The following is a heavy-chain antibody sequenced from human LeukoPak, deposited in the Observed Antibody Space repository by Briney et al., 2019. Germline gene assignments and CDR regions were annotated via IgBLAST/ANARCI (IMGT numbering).Heavy chain of an antibody. V-gene: IGHV3-7*01. CDR2: IKQDGSEK. CDR1: GFTFSNDW. J-gene: IGHJ6*03. CDR3: AREPRVNYYDSSGYPYYYYYYMDV. D-gene: IGHD3-22*01. Sequence: GGSLRLSCAASGFTFSNDWMSWVRQAPGKGLEWVANIKQDGSEKYYVDSVKGRFTVSRDNAKNSLYLQMNSLRAEDTAVYYCAREPRVNYYDSSGYPYYYYYYMDVWGKGTTVTVSS.